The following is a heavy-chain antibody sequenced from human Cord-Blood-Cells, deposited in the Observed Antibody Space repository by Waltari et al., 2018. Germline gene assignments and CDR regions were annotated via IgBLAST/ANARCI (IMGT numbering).Heavy chain of an antibody. J-gene: IGHJ4*02. V-gene: IGHV4-39*01. D-gene: IGHD3-3*01. Sequence: YWGWIRQPPGKGLEWIGSIYYSGSTYYNPSLKSRVTISVDTSKNQFSLKLSSVTAADTAVYYCARGNVLRFLEWLLPLDYWGQGTLVTVSS. CDR2: IYYSGST. CDR1: Y. CDR3: ARGNVLRFLEWLLPLDY.